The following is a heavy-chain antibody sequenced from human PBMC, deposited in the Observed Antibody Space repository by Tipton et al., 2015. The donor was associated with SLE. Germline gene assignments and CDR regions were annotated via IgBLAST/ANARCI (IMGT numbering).Heavy chain of an antibody. J-gene: IGHJ4*02. V-gene: IGHV1-69*05. CDR3: AALTYYYGSGSYWNFDY. Sequence: QSGPEVKKPGSSVKVSCKASGGTFSSYAISWVRQAPGQGLEWMGGIIPIFGTANYAQKFQGRVTITTDESTSTAYTELSSLRSEDTAVYYCAALTYYYGSGSYWNFDYWGQGTLVTVSS. CDR2: IIPIFGTA. CDR1: GGTFSSYA. D-gene: IGHD3-10*01.